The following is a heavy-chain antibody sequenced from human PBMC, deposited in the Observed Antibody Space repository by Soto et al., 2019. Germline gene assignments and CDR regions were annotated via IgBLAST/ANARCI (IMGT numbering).Heavy chain of an antibody. CDR2: ISYDGSNK. CDR1: GFTFSSYG. V-gene: IGHV3-30*18. D-gene: IGHD5-12*01. Sequence: GGSLRLSCAASGFTFSSYGMPRVCQAPGKGLEWVAVISYDGSNKYYADSVKGRFTISRDNSKNTLYLQMNSLRAEDTAVYYCAKDPKRRDGYNFLVYWGQGTLVTVSS. J-gene: IGHJ4*02. CDR3: AKDPKRRDGYNFLVY.